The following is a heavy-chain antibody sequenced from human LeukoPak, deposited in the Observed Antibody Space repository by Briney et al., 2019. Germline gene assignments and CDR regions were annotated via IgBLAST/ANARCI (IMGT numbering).Heavy chain of an antibody. CDR3: AKPIPQGSAFDI. CDR2: ISGSGGST. J-gene: IGHJ3*02. CDR1: GFTFSSYA. V-gene: IGHV3-23*01. Sequence: GSLRLSCAASGFTFSSYAMSWVRQAPGKGLGWVSAISGSGGSTYYADSVKGRFTISRDNSKNTLYLQMNSLRAEDTAVYYCAKPIPQGSAFDIWGQGTMVTVSS. D-gene: IGHD3-10*01.